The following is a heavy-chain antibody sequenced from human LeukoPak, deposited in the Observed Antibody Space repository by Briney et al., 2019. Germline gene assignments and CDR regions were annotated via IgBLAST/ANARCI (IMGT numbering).Heavy chain of an antibody. CDR3: ARHFLGELPDMDV. D-gene: IGHD1-26*01. CDR1: GYSFTSYW. Sequence: GESLKISCKGSGYSFTSYWIGWVRQMPGKGLEWMGIIYPGDSDTTYSPSFQGQVTISADKSISTAYLQWSSLKASDTAMYYCARHFLGELPDMDVWGQGTTVTVSS. J-gene: IGHJ6*02. CDR2: IYPGDSDT. V-gene: IGHV5-51*01.